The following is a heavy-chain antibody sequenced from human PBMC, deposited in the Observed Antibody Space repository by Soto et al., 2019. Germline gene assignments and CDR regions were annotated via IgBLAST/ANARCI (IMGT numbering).Heavy chain of an antibody. Sequence: GGSLRLSCAASGFTFSSYGMHWVRQAPGKGLEWVAVISHDGSNKYYADSVKGRFTISRDNSKNTLYLQMNSLRAEDTAVYYCAKERRWLLGNYFDYWGQGTLVTVSS. CDR2: ISHDGSNK. CDR1: GFTFSSYG. D-gene: IGHD3-22*01. V-gene: IGHV3-30*18. CDR3: AKERRWLLGNYFDY. J-gene: IGHJ4*02.